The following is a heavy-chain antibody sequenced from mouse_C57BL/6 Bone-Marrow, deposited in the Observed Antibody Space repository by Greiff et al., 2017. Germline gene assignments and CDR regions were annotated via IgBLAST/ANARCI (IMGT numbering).Heavy chain of an antibody. CDR1: GYTFTNYW. D-gene: IGHD2-1*01. V-gene: IGHV1-63*01. J-gene: IGHJ4*01. CDR2: IYPGGGYT. Sequence: QVQLQQSGAELVRPGTSVTLSCKASGYTFTNYWIGWAKQRPGHGLEWIGDIYPGGGYTTYNEKFKGKATLTADKSSSTAYMQFSSLTSEDSAIYYCARSDYYGNYYAMDYWGQGTSVTVSS. CDR3: ARSDYYGNYYAMDY.